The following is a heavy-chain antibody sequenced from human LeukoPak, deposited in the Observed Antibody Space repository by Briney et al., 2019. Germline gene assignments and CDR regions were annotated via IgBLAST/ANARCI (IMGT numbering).Heavy chain of an antibody. CDR1: GFTFSNSG. CDR3: SRGGAPAGYAYDV. V-gene: IGHV3-30*03. CDR2: ISFDGSNK. J-gene: IGHJ3*01. Sequence: GGSLRLSCAASGFTFSNSGMHWVRQAPGKGLEWVAVISFDGSNKNFADSVKGRFTVSRDNSKNTLYLQMNSLRAEDSAVYYCSRGGAPAGYAYDVWGHGTVVTVSS. D-gene: IGHD6-13*01.